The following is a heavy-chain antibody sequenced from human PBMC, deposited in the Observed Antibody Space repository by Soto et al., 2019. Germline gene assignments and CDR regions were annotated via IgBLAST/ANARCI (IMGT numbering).Heavy chain of an antibody. CDR2: IYHTGNA. Sequence: SETLSLTCSVSGDSISNSRFYWAWIRQPPGEGLEWIGSIYHTGNAYYNTSLKNRVTISVDTSKNQFSLKLTSVTAADAALYYCARDFFDSSDYTTNWFDPWGQGTLVTVS. J-gene: IGHJ5*02. D-gene: IGHD3-22*01. CDR3: ARDFFDSSDYTTNWFDP. V-gene: IGHV4-39*01. CDR1: GDSISNSRFY.